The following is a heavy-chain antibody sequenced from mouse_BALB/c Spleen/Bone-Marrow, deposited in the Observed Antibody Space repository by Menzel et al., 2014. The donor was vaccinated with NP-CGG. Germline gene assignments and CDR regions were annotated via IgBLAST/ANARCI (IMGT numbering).Heavy chain of an antibody. D-gene: IGHD2-3*01. CDR1: GFTFNTYA. V-gene: IGHV10-1*02. J-gene: IGHJ1*01. Sequence: EVKLMESGGGLVQPKGSLKLSCAASGFTFNTYAMNWVRQAPGKGLEWVARIRSKSNNYGTNYADSVKDRFTISRDDSQSMLYLQMNNLKTEDTAMFYCVRQGDGYYNWYFDVWGAGTTVTVSP. CDR3: VRQGDGYYNWYFDV. CDR2: IRSKSNNYGT.